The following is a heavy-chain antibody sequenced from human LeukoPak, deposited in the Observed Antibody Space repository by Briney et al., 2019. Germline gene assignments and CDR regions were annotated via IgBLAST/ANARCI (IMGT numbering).Heavy chain of an antibody. J-gene: IGHJ4*02. V-gene: IGHV3-9*01. CDR3: VKDLNYGSGSYFDY. Sequence: GGSLRLSCAASGFTFEDYAMHWARQAPGKGLEWVSGISWNSGYIHYADSVKGRFTISRDNAESSLYLQMNSLRAEDTALYYCVKDLNYGSGSYFDYWGQGTLVTVSS. CDR1: GFTFEDYA. CDR2: ISWNSGYI. D-gene: IGHD3-10*01.